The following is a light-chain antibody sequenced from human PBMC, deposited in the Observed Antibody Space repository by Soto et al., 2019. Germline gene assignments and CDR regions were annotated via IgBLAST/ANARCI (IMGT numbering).Light chain of an antibody. CDR1: QVINNY. CDR3: QQYENLPT. CDR2: AAS. V-gene: IGKV1-33*01. J-gene: IGKJ5*01. Sequence: DSPKKQSPDFLSPSTADSVTLICRASQVINNYLNWYQQKAGGAPKLLIYAASNLEAVVPSRFRGSGSGTDFTFTISRLPHEDIAKYYCQQYENLPTFGQGTRLEIK.